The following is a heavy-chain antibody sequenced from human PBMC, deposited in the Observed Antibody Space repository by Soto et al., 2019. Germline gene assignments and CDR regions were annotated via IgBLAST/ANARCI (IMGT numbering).Heavy chain of an antibody. D-gene: IGHD6-19*01. V-gene: IGHV3-23*01. CDR2: ISGSGGST. CDR1: GFTFSSYA. CDR3: AKPGASSGRNYYYRMDV. Sequence: SLRLSCAASGFTFSSYAMSWVRQAPGKGLEWVSAISGSGGSTYYADSVKGRFTISRDNSKNTLYLQMNSLRAEDTAVYYCAKPGASSGRNYYYRMDVWGQGTTVTVSS. J-gene: IGHJ6*02.